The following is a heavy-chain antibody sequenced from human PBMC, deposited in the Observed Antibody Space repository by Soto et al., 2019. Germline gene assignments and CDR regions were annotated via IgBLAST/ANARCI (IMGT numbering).Heavy chain of an antibody. CDR3: YIGHYGA. V-gene: IGHV3-15*07. Sequence: EAQLVESGGGLVKPGESLRLSCAAPGLIVSNAYMNWARQAPGKGLEWVGQIKSRTDGGTTVYAAPVNGRFTISRDDSKNTLVLQMNSLKTEVTAGYFCYIGHYGAWGQGTLVTVSS. CDR1: GLIVSNAY. CDR2: IKSRTDGGTT. D-gene: IGHD4-17*01. J-gene: IGHJ5*02.